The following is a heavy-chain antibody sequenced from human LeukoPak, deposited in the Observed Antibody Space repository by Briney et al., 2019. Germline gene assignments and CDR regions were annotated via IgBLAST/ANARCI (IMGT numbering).Heavy chain of an antibody. CDR2: IYYSGST. Sequence: PSETLSLTCTVSGGSISSSSYYWGWIRQPPGKGLEWIGSIYYSGSTYYNPSLKSRVTISVDTPKNQFSLKLNSVTAADTAMYYCQSRFLEWLLDYWGQGTLVTVSS. V-gene: IGHV4-39*01. J-gene: IGHJ4*02. CDR1: GGSISSSSYY. D-gene: IGHD3-3*01. CDR3: QSRFLEWLLDY.